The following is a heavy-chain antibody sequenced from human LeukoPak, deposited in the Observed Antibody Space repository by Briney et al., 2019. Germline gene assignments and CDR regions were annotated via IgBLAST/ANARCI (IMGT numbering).Heavy chain of an antibody. Sequence: PSETLSLTCAVYGGSFSGYYWSWIRQPPGKGLEWIGEINHSGSTNYNPSLKSRVTISVDTSKNQFSLKLSSVTAADTAVYYCAAGGSYFISPLFDYWGQGTLVTVSS. CDR1: GGSFSGYY. CDR2: INHSGST. J-gene: IGHJ4*02. V-gene: IGHV4-34*01. D-gene: IGHD1-26*01. CDR3: AAGGSYFISPLFDY.